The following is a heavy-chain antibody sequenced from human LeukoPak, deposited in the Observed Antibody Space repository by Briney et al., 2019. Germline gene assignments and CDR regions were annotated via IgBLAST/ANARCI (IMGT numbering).Heavy chain of an antibody. D-gene: IGHD1-26*01. CDR2: IVSSGGNT. Sequence: PGGSLRLSCAGSGFTFSNYAMSWVRQAPGKGLEWVSSIVSSGGNTFYADSVKGRLTISRDNAKNTLYLQMNSLRAEDTAVYYCARGGNYLLDAFDIWGQGTMVTVSS. CDR3: ARGGNYLLDAFDI. V-gene: IGHV3-23*01. CDR1: GFTFSNYA. J-gene: IGHJ3*02.